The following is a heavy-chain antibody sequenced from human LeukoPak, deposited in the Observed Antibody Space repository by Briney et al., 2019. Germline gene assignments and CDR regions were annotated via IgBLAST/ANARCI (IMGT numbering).Heavy chain of an antibody. V-gene: IGHV3-66*01. Sequence: GGSLRLSCAASGFTVSSNYMSRVRQAPGKGLEWVSVIYSGGSTYYADSVKGRFTISRDNSKNTLYLQMNSLRAEDTAVYYCAKGLPYYDSSGAFDIWGQGTMVTVSS. D-gene: IGHD3-22*01. CDR3: AKGLPYYDSSGAFDI. CDR1: GFTVSSNY. CDR2: IYSGGST. J-gene: IGHJ3*02.